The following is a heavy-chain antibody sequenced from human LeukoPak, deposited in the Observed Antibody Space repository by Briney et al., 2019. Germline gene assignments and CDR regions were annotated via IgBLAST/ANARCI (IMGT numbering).Heavy chain of an antibody. CDR2: IYYSGST. J-gene: IGHJ6*02. D-gene: IGHD6-13*01. Sequence: SETLSLTCTVSGGSISSSSYYWGWIRQPPGKGLEWIGSIYYSGSTYYNPSLKSRVTISVDTSKNQFSLKLGSVTAADTAVYYCARIAAAGGGMDVWGHGTAVTASS. V-gene: IGHV4-39*01. CDR1: GGSISSSSYY. CDR3: ARIAAAGGGMDV.